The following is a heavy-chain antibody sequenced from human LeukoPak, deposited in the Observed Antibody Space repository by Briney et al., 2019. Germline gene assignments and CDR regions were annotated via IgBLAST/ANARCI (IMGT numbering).Heavy chain of an antibody. CDR3: ARGSSGYYDSSGYPYYFDY. J-gene: IGHJ4*02. CDR2: IKQDGSEE. V-gene: IGHV3-7*01. CDR1: GFTFSSYW. D-gene: IGHD3-22*01. Sequence: GGSLRLSCAASGFTFSSYWLSWVRQAPGKGLEWVANIKQDGSEEYYVDSVKGRFTISRDNAKNSLYLQMNSLRAEDTAVYYCARGSSGYYDSSGYPYYFDYWGQGTLVTVSS.